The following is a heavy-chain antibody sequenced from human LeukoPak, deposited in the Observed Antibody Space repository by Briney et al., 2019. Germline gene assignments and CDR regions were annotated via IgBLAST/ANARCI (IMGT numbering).Heavy chain of an antibody. CDR3: ARGRPKNYYGMDV. J-gene: IGHJ6*04. CDR1: GGSFSGYY. CDR2: INHSGST. Sequence: SETLSLTCAVYGGSFSGYYWSWIRQPPGKGLECMGEINHSGSTNYNPSLKSRVTISVDTSQNQFSPKLRSVTAADTAVYYCARGRPKNYYGMDVWGKGTTVTVSS. V-gene: IGHV4-34*01.